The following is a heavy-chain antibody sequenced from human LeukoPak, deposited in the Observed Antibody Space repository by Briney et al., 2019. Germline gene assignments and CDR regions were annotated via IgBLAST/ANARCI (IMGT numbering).Heavy chain of an antibody. CDR2: MNPNSGNT. J-gene: IGHJ4*02. Sequence: ASVKVSCKASGYTFTSYDIHWVRQATGQGLEWMGWMNPNSGNTGYAQKFQGRVTMTRNTSISTAYMELSSLRSEDTAVYYCARALTVTTRRFPGGYWGQGTLVTVSS. CDR3: ARALTVTTRRFPGGY. D-gene: IGHD1-1*01. CDR1: GYTFTSYD. V-gene: IGHV1-8*01.